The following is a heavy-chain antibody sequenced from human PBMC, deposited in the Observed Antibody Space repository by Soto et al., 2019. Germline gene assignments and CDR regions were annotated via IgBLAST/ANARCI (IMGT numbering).Heavy chain of an antibody. CDR2: IIPIFGTA. Sequence: GASVKVSSKASGGTFSSYAISWLRQAPGQGLEWMGGIIPIFGTANYAQKFQGRVTITADESTSTAYMELSSLRSEDTAVYYCARGTAIVVVVAATSYYYGMDVWGQRTTVTVSS. CDR1: GGTFSSYA. D-gene: IGHD2-15*01. CDR3: ARGTAIVVVVAATSYYYGMDV. V-gene: IGHV1-69*13. J-gene: IGHJ6*02.